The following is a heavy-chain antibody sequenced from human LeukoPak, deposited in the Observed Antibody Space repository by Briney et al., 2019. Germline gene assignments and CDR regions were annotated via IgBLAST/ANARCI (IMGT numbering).Heavy chain of an antibody. V-gene: IGHV1-46*01. CDR3: ARRVGAAAGTKGWFDP. CDR1: GYTFTGYY. CDR2: INPSGGST. D-gene: IGHD6-13*01. J-gene: IGHJ5*02. Sequence: ASVKVSCKASGYTFTGYYMHWVRQAPGQGLEWMGIINPSGGSTSYAQKFQGRVTMTRDTSTSTVYMELSSLRSEDTAVYYCARRVGAAAGTKGWFDPWGQGTLVTVSS.